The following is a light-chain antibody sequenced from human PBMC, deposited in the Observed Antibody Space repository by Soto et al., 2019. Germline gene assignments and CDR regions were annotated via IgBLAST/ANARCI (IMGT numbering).Light chain of an antibody. Sequence: DIQMTQSPSTLSASVGDRVTITCRASQSISSWLAWYQQKPGKAPKLLIYKASSLESGVPSRFSGSGSSTEFTLPISSLQPDDFATYYCQQYHSYLLTFGGGTKVEIK. CDR2: KAS. CDR1: QSISSW. J-gene: IGKJ4*01. V-gene: IGKV1-5*03. CDR3: QQYHSYLLT.